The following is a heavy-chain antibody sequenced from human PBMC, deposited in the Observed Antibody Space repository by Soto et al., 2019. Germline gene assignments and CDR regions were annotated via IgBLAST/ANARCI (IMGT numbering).Heavy chain of an antibody. CDR2: IYYSGST. Sequence: SETLSLTCTVSGGSISSYYWSWIRQPPGKGLEWIGYIYYSGSTNYNPSLKSRVTISVDTSKNQFSLKLSSVTAADTAVYYCARDYYDSSGYYSGLDYWGQGTLVTVSS. D-gene: IGHD3-22*01. V-gene: IGHV4-59*01. CDR3: ARDYYDSSGYYSGLDY. CDR1: GGSISSYY. J-gene: IGHJ4*02.